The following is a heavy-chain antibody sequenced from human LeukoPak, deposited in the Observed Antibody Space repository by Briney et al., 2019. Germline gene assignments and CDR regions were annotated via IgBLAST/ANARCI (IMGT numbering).Heavy chain of an antibody. V-gene: IGHV1-24*01. CDR3: ATGYTYDYSLY. CDR2: FDPEDGAR. D-gene: IGHD5-18*01. J-gene: IGHJ4*02. Sequence: GASVKVSCKVSGDTVTGFSIHWVRQAPGHGLEWMGRFDPEDGARIFAQKFQCRVTMTEDTSTDTAYMDLSSLRSEDTAVYYCATGYTYDYSLYWGQGTLVTVSS. CDR1: GDTVTGFS.